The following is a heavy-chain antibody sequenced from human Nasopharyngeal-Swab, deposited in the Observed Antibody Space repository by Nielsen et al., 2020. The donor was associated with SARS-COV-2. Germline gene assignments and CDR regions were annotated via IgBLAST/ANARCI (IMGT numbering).Heavy chain of an antibody. J-gene: IGHJ5*02. CDR2: IDAGGGNT. CDR3: ARGEKIAAAGTKWFDP. V-gene: IGHV3-23*01. CDR1: GFTFSTYA. Sequence: GESLKISCAASGFTFSTYAMTWVRQAPGKGLEWVSTIDAGGGNTWYADSVKGRFTISRDNSKSTLYLQMNSLRAEDTAVYYCARGEKIAAAGTKWFDPWGQGTLVTVSS. D-gene: IGHD6-13*01.